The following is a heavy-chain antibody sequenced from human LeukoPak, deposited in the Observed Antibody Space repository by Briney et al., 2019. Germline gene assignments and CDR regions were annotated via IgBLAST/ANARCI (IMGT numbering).Heavy chain of an antibody. Sequence: GGSLRLSCAASGFTFDDYAMHWVRQAPGKGLEWVSGISWNSGSIGYADSVKGRFTISRDNAKNSLYLQMNSLRAEDTALYYCAKVRTVTTLSNWYFDLWGRGTLVTVSS. CDR3: AKVRTVTTLSNWYFDL. V-gene: IGHV3-9*01. D-gene: IGHD4-17*01. J-gene: IGHJ2*01. CDR1: GFTFDDYA. CDR2: ISWNSGSI.